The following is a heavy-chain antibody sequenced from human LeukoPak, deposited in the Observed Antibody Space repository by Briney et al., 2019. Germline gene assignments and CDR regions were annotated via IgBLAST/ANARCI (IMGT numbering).Heavy chain of an antibody. J-gene: IGHJ5*02. D-gene: IGHD2-2*01. Sequence: SETLSLTCAVYGGSFSGYYWSWIRQPPGKGLEWIGEINHSGSTNYNPSLKSRVTISVDTSKNQFSLKLSSVTAADTAVYYCARHVRGSTSRRGVNWFDPWGQGTLVTVSS. CDR3: ARHVRGSTSRRGVNWFDP. V-gene: IGHV4-34*01. CDR2: INHSGST. CDR1: GGSFSGYY.